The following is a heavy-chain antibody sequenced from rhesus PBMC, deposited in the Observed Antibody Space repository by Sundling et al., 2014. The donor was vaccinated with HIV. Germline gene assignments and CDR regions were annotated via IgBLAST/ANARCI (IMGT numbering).Heavy chain of an antibody. Sequence: EVQLVESGGGLVQPGGSLRLSCAASGFTFSSYGMHWVRQAPGKGLEWVAVISYDGSKKYCADSVKDRFTISRDNSKNMLYLQMNNLKLEDTAVYYCARDSWQYSWSNYGLDSWGQGVVVTVSS. J-gene: IGHJ6*01. CDR2: ISYDGSKK. V-gene: IGHV3-54*02. CDR3: ARDSWQYSWSNYGLDS. CDR1: GFTFSSYG. D-gene: IGHD1-44*02.